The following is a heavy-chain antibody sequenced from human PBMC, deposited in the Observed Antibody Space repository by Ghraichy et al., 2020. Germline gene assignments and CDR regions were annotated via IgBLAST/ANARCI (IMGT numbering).Heavy chain of an antibody. J-gene: IGHJ4*02. CDR3: AREASRGDFWSGYYIPQHRYYFDS. CDR2: ISAYNGNT. D-gene: IGHD3-3*01. V-gene: IGHV1-18*01. CDR1: GYTFSSYG. Sequence: ASVKVSCKASGYTFSSYGISWVRQAPGQGLEWMGWISAYNGNTNYAQKLQGRVTMTTDTSTSTAYMELRSLRSDDTAVYYCAREASRGDFWSGYYIPQHRYYFDSWGQGTLVTVSS.